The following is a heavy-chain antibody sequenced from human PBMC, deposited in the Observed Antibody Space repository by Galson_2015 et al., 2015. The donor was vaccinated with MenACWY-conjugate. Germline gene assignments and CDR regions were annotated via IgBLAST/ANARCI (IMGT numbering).Heavy chain of an antibody. D-gene: IGHD3-10*01. Sequence: QSGAEVKKSGDSLRISCEASGYSFTGYWIVWVRQMPGKGLEWMGIIYPGDSDTTYSPSFVGQVTMSADKSISTAYLQWSSLKTSDSAIYFCARRGVRGLTDDAFDFWGQGTLVSVSS. V-gene: IGHV5-51*01. CDR2: IYPGDSDT. J-gene: IGHJ3*01. CDR1: GYSFTGYW. CDR3: ARRGVRGLTDDAFDF.